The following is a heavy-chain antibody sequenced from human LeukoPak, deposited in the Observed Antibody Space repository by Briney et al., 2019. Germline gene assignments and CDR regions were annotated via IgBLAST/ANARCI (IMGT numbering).Heavy chain of an antibody. CDR1: GFTFSTCA. Sequence: PGGSLRLSCAASGFTFSTCAMHWVRQAPGKGLEYVSAISSNGGATYYANSVKGRFTISRDNSKNTLYLQMGSLRAEDMAVYYCAREGAAAGVDYWGQGTLVTVSS. CDR3: AREGAAAGVDY. D-gene: IGHD6-13*01. J-gene: IGHJ4*02. CDR2: ISSNGGAT. V-gene: IGHV3-64*01.